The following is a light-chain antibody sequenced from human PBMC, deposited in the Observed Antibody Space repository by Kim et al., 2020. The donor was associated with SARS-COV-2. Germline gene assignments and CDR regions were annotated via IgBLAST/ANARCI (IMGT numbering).Light chain of an antibody. CDR2: KAS. J-gene: IGKJ1*01. V-gene: IGKV1-5*03. Sequence: DIQMTQSPSTLSTSVGDRVNITCRASQSVRSWLAWYQQKPGKAPKLLIYKASTLESGVPSRFSGSGSGTEFTLTISSLQPDDFATYYCQQYDDYTWTFGQGTKVDIK. CDR3: QQYDDYTWT. CDR1: QSVRSW.